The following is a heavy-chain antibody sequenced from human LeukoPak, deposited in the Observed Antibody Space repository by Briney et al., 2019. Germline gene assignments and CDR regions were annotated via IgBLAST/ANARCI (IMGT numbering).Heavy chain of an antibody. D-gene: IGHD2-15*01. CDR1: VCTFTSYA. J-gene: IGHJ3*02. CDR3: GRGGAINCSGGSCYENRHAFDI. V-gene: IGHV1-69*13. CDR2: IIPIFGTA. Sequence: SVKVSCKASVCTFTSYAISWMRQAAGHGLEWMGGIIPIFGTANYAQTLQGSVTITADESTSPAYMELRSLRSEDPAGSYWGRGGAINCSGGSCYENRHAFDIWGQGTMVTVSS.